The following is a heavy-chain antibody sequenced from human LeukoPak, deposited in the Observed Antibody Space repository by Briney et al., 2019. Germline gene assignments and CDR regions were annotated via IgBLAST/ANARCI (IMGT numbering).Heavy chain of an antibody. CDR1: GFTFSSYG. CDR3: AKDSRYSSGWYDAFDI. Sequence: PGGSLRLSCAASGFTFSSYGMHWVRQAPGKGLEWVAVISYDGSNKYYADSVKGRFTISRDNSKNTLYLQMNSLRAEDTAVYYCAKDSRYSSGWYDAFDIWGQGTMVTVSS. V-gene: IGHV3-30*18. J-gene: IGHJ3*02. CDR2: ISYDGSNK. D-gene: IGHD6-19*01.